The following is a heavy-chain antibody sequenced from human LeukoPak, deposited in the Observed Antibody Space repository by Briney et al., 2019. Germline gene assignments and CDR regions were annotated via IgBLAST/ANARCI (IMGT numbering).Heavy chain of an antibody. V-gene: IGHV3-43*02. CDR2: ISGDGGGT. CDR1: GFTFDAYA. CDR3: AKEVAVAGISPFDY. D-gene: IGHD6-19*01. J-gene: IGHJ4*02. Sequence: GGSLRLSCAASGFTFDAYAMHWVRQAPGKGLEWVSLISGDGGGTYYADSVKGRFTISRDNSKNSLYLQMNSLRTEETALYYCAKEVAVAGISPFDYWGQGTLVTVSS.